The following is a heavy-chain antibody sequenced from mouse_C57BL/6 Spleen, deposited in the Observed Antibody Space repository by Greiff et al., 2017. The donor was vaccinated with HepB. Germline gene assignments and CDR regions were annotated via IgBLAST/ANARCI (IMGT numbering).Heavy chain of an antibody. CDR2: ISSGSSTI. V-gene: IGHV5-17*01. J-gene: IGHJ1*03. CDR1: GFTFSDYG. D-gene: IGHD2-5*01. Sequence: EVKLMESGGGLVKPGGSLKLSCAASGFTFSDYGMHWVRQAPEKGLEWVAYISSGSSTIYYADTVKGRFTISRDNAKNTLFLQMTSLRSEDTAMYYCARIYSNYWYFDVWGTGTTVTVSS. CDR3: ARIYSNYWYFDV.